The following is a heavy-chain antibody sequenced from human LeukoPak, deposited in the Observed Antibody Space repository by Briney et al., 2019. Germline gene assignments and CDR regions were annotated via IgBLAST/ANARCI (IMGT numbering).Heavy chain of an antibody. Sequence: PSETLSLTCTVSGGSISNYYWSWIRQPAGKGLEWIGRIYTSGSTNYNPSLKSRVTMSVDTSKNQFSLKLSSVTAADTAVYYCAREPAFDYYDSSGYGPPWDYWGQGTLVTVSS. J-gene: IGHJ4*02. CDR2: IYTSGST. CDR1: GGSISNYY. D-gene: IGHD3-22*01. CDR3: AREPAFDYYDSSGYGPPWDY. V-gene: IGHV4-4*07.